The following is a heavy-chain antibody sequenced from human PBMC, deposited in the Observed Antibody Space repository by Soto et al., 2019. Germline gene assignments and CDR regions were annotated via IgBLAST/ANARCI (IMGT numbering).Heavy chain of an antibody. D-gene: IGHD5-12*01. J-gene: IGHJ6*03. CDR2: FDPEDGET. CDR3: ATPVLRDNDYYYYMDV. V-gene: IGHV1-24*01. CDR1: GDTLTELS. Sequence: ASVKVSCKVCGDTLTELSMHWVRQAPGKGLEWMGGFDPEDGETIYAQKFQGRVTMTEDTSTDTAYMELSSLRSEDTAVYYCATPVLRDNDYYYYMDVWGKGTTVTVSS.